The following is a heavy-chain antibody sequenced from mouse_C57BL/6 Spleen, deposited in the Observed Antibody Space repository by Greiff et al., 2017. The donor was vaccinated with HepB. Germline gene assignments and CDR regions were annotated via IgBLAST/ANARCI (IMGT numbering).Heavy chain of an antibody. D-gene: IGHD1-1*01. J-gene: IGHJ2*01. V-gene: IGHV1-82*01. CDR1: GYAFSSSW. CDR3: ARGITTVVEGPLDY. CDR2: IYPGDGDT. Sequence: VKLVESGPELVKPGASVKISCKASGYAFSSSWMNWVKQRPGKGLEWIGRIYPGDGDTNYNGKFKGKATLTADKSSSTAYMQLSSLTSEDSAVYFCARGITTVVEGPLDYWGQGTTLTVSS.